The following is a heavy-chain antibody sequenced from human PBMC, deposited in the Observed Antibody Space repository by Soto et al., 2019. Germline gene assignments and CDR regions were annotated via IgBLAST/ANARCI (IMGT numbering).Heavy chain of an antibody. J-gene: IGHJ6*02. CDR1: GGSITSYF. D-gene: IGHD3-3*01. V-gene: IGHV4-59*01. Sequence: SETLSLTCTVSGGSITSYFWSWIRQPPGKGLEWIGYIYYTGKTDYNPSLKSRLTISVDTSKNQFSLKLSSVTAADTAVYFCARDIFYADYGMDVWGQGTTVTVSS. CDR2: IYYTGKT. CDR3: ARDIFYADYGMDV.